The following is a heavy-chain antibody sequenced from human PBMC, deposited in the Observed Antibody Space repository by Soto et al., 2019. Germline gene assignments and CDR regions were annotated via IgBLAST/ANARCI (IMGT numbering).Heavy chain of an antibody. D-gene: IGHD6-19*01. CDR1: GFTFRSYS. CDR2: ISSSSSYI. J-gene: IGHJ4*02. V-gene: IGHV3-21*01. Sequence: EVQLVESGGGLVKPGGSLRLSCAASGFTFRSYSMNWVRQAPGKGLEWVSSISSSSSYIYYADSVKGRFTISRDNAKNSLYLQMNSLRAEDTAVYYCARRIAVAGNLDYWGQGTLVTVSS. CDR3: ARRIAVAGNLDY.